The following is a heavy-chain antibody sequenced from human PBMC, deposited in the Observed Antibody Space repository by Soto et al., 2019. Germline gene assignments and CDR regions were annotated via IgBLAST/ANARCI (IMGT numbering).Heavy chain of an antibody. D-gene: IGHD3-10*01. J-gene: IGHJ5*02. CDR3: ARDGTPSYLVYYYGSGTNWFDP. CDR1: GFTFSSYS. Sequence: PGGSLRLSCAASGFTFSSYSMNWVRQAPGKGLEWVSYISSSSSTIYYADSVKGRFTISRDNAKNSLYLQMNSLRDEDTAVYYCARDGTPSYLVYYYGSGTNWFDPWGQGTLVTGSS. CDR2: ISSSSSTI. V-gene: IGHV3-48*02.